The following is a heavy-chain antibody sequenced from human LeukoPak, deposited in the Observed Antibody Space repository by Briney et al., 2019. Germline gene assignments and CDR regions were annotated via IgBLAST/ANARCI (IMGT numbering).Heavy chain of an antibody. CDR2: ISYDGSNK. D-gene: IGHD6-13*01. J-gene: IGHJ4*02. V-gene: IGHV3-30*04. Sequence: GGSLRLSCAASGFTFSSYAMHWVRQAPGKGLEWVAVISYDGSNKYYADSVKGRFTISRDNSKNTLYLQMNSLRAEDTAVYYCASLGISSSYAFDYWGQGTLVTVSS. CDR1: GFTFSSYA. CDR3: ASLGISSSYAFDY.